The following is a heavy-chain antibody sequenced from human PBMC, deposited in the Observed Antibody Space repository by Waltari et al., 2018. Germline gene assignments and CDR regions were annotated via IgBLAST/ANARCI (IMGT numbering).Heavy chain of an antibody. CDR1: GFTFSSYA. CDR2: SSGSGGSR. CDR3: AKDLRRDGYNWEFDY. Sequence: EVQLLESGGGLVQPGGSLRLSCAASGFTFSSYALSWVRQAPGKGVEWVSASSGSGGSRYYADSVKGRFTISRDNSNNTLYLQMNSRRAEDTAVYYCAKDLRRDGYNWEFDYRGQGTLVTVSS. V-gene: IGHV3-23*01. D-gene: IGHD5-12*01. J-gene: IGHJ4*02.